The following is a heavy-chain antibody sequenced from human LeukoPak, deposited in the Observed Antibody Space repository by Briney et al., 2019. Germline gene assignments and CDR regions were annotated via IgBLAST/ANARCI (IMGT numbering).Heavy chain of an antibody. J-gene: IGHJ5*02. V-gene: IGHV7-4-1*02. CDR3: ARDSPLSHRPRIAVAGNWFDP. Sequence: ASVKVSCKASGYTFTSYAMNWVRQAPGQGLEWMGWSNTNTGNPTYAQGFTGRFVFSLDTSVSTAYLQISSLKAEDTAVYYCARDSPLSHRPRIAVAGNWFDPWGQGTLVTVSS. D-gene: IGHD6-19*01. CDR1: GYTFTSYA. CDR2: SNTNTGNP.